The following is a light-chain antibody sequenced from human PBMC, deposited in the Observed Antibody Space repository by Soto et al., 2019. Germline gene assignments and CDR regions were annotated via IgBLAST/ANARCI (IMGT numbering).Light chain of an antibody. J-gene: IGLJ1*01. CDR1: SSNIGTNI. CDR3: AAWDDSLNGHV. CDR2: SNS. Sequence: QSVLTQPPSASGTPGQRVTISCSGSSSNIGTNIVNWYQQFPGTAPKFLIYSNSQRPSGVPDRFSASKSGTSASLAISGLQSEDEADYYCAAWDDSLNGHVFGTGTQLTVL. V-gene: IGLV1-44*01.